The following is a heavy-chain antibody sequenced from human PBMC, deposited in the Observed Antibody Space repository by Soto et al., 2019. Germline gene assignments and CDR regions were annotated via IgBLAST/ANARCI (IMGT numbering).Heavy chain of an antibody. CDR1: GGSFSGYY. Sequence: QVQLQQWGAVLLKPSETLSLTCAVYGGSFSGYYWTWIRQSPEKGLEWIGEVNHSGTTYYTPSLKTRVTISVHTPTNQFSLEMSYVTAADTAVSYCARGIGYCSSINCDSYRRLRFDSWGQGTLVTVSS. J-gene: IGHJ4*02. CDR3: ARGIGYCSSINCDSYRRLRFDS. V-gene: IGHV4-34*01. CDR2: VNHSGTT. D-gene: IGHD2-2*01.